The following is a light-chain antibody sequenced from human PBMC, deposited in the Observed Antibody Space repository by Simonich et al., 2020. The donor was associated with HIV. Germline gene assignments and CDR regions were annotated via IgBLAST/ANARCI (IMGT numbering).Light chain of an antibody. CDR3: QQYDNLPFT. V-gene: IGKV1-33*01. CDR1: QSICSW. CDR2: DAS. J-gene: IGKJ3*01. Sequence: DIQMTQSPSTLSASVGDRVTITCRASQSICSWLAWYQQKPGKAPKLLIYDASNLETGVPSRFSGSGSGTDFTFTISSLQPEDIATYYCQQYDNLPFTFGPGTKVDIK.